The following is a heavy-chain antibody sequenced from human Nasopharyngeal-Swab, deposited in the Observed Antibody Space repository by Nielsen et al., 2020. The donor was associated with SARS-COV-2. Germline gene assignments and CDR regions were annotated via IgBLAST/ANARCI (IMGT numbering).Heavy chain of an antibody. Sequence: GESLKISCTASGFTFGDYAMSWVRQAPGKGLEWVGFIRSEAYGGTTEYAASVKGRFTISRDDSKSIAYLQMNSLKTEDTAVYYCTSGIVGANWGQGTLVTVSS. CDR3: TSGIVGAN. D-gene: IGHD1-26*01. V-gene: IGHV3-49*04. J-gene: IGHJ4*02. CDR1: GFTFGDYA. CDR2: IRSEAYGGTT.